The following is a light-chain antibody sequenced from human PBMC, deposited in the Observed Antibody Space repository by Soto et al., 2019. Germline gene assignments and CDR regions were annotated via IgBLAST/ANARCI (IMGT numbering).Light chain of an antibody. CDR2: EVA. CDR1: DSDIGDNNY. J-gene: IGLJ3*02. Sequence: QSVLTQPASVSGSPGQSITISCTGTDSDIGDNNYVSWYQQYPGRAPKLMIYEVANRPSGVSDRFSGSKSGNTASLTILGLXAEDEADYYCRAYSVTNTLGVFGGGTKVTVL. CDR3: RAYSVTNTLGV. V-gene: IGLV2-14*01.